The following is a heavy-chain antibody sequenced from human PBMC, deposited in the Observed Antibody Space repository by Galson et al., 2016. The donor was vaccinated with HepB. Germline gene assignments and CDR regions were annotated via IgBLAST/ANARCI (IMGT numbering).Heavy chain of an antibody. D-gene: IGHD3/OR15-3a*01. Sequence: SLRLSCAASGFSFSTYWMTWVRQAPGKGLEWVANIKPVGSETCYVDSVKGRFTISRDNAQNSLTQQMNSLRDVYTAVYYCPALDHGRYVWGQGTTVTVSS. CDR3: PALDHGRYV. V-gene: IGHV3-7*01. CDR2: IKPVGSET. CDR1: GFSFSTYW. J-gene: IGHJ6*02.